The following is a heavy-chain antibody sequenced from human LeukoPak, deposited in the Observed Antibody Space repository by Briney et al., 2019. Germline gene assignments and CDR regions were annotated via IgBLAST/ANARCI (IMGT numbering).Heavy chain of an antibody. D-gene: IGHD6-13*01. J-gene: IGHJ6*03. V-gene: IGHV1-2*02. Sequence: ASVKVSCKASGYTFTGYYMHWVRQAPGQGLEWMGWINPNSGGTNYAQKFQGRVTMTRDTSISTAYMELSRLRSDDTAVYYCARLGPKSSSWYASGYYYMDVWGKGTTVTISS. CDR3: ARLGPKSSSWYASGYYYMDV. CDR1: GYTFTGYY. CDR2: INPNSGGT.